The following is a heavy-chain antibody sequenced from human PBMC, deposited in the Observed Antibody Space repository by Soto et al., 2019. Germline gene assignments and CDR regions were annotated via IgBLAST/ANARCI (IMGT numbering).Heavy chain of an antibody. V-gene: IGHV3-7*01. D-gene: IGHD6-13*01. J-gene: IGHJ4*02. CDR1: GFTFSNYW. CDR3: ASVGI. CDR2: IKQDGTEK. Sequence: EVQLVESGGGLVQPGGSLRLSYAASGFTFSNYWMSWVRQAPGKGLEWVANIKQDGTEKNYVDSVRGRFTISRDNAKNSLDLQMNSLPAEDTAVYYCASVGIWGQGSLVTVSS.